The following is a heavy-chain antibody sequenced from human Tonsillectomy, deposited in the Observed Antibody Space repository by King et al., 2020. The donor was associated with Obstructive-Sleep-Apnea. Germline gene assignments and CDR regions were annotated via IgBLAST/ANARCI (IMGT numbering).Heavy chain of an antibody. Sequence: EVQLVESGGGLVQPGGSLRLSCAASGFTFSSYAMSWVRQAPGKGLEWVAGISGSGGSTYYAGSVKGRFTSSRDNSKNTLYLQMNSLRAEDTAVYYCAKEGPHGYSSAWYFDLWGRGTLVTVSS. CDR1: GFTFSSYA. J-gene: IGHJ2*01. D-gene: IGHD1-26*01. V-gene: IGHV3-23*04. CDR2: ISGSGGST. CDR3: AKEGPHGYSSAWYFDL.